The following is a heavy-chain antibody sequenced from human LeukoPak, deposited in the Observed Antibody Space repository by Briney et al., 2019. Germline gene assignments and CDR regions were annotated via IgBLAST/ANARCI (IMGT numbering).Heavy chain of an antibody. D-gene: IGHD6-13*01. Sequence: GGSLRLSCAASGFTFSSYWMSWVRQAPGKGLEWVANTKQDGSEKYYVDSVKGRFTISRDNAKNSLYLQMNSLRADDTAVYYCARVGDSSSWSPVDYWGQGILVTVSS. CDR2: TKQDGSEK. CDR3: ARVGDSSSWSPVDY. J-gene: IGHJ4*02. V-gene: IGHV3-7*01. CDR1: GFTFSSYW.